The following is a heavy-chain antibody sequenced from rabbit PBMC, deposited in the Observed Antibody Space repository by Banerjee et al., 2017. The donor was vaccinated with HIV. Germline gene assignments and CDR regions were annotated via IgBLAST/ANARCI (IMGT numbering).Heavy chain of an antibody. CDR3: ARDAGYVGAGYGFRL. V-gene: IGHV1S45*01. D-gene: IGHD6-1*01. CDR2: IYTGDGST. CDR1: GFSFSSRYW. J-gene: IGHJ3*01. Sequence: QEQLEESGGDLVKPEGSLTLTCTASGFSFSSRYWICWVRQAPGKGPEWIGCIYTGDGSTDYASWAKGRFTISKTSSTTVTLQMTSLTAADTATYFCARDAGYVGAGYGFRLWGQGTLVTVS.